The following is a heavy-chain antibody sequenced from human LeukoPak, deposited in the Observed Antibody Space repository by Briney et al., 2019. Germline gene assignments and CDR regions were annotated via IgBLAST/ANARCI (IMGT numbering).Heavy chain of an antibody. CDR3: AIGSDGGNPLWK. CDR2: IKHSGST. V-gene: IGHV4-34*01. Sequence: SETLSLTCAVYGGSFSAHYWSWIRQPPGKGLEWLGEIKHSGSTNYNPSLKSRITMSVDTSKNQFSLKLSSVTAADTAVYYCAIGSDGGNPLWKWGQGNLVTVSS. D-gene: IGHD4-23*01. CDR1: GGSFSAHY. J-gene: IGHJ4*02.